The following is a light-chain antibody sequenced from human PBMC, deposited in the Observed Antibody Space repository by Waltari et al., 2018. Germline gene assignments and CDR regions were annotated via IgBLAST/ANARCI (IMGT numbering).Light chain of an antibody. Sequence: QSALTQPASVSGSPGQSLPIPCTGFISTVGSYYLVSWYQKHPGKAPKLLIYEGNRRPSGVSNRFSGSKSDNTASLTLSGLQAEDEADYYCCSNVGSSVFFGGGTKLTVL. J-gene: IGLJ2*01. CDR3: CSNVGSSVF. CDR2: EGN. V-gene: IGLV2-23*03. CDR1: ISTVGSYYL.